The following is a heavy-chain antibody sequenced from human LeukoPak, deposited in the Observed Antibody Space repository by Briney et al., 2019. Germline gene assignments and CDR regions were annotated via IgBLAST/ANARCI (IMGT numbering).Heavy chain of an antibody. CDR1: GGTFSSYA. J-gene: IGHJ6*02. CDR2: IIPIFGIA. Sequence: SVKVSCKASGGTFSSYAISWVRQAPGQGLEWMGRIIPIFGIANYAQKFQGRVTITADKSTSTAYMELSSLRSEDTAVYYCARDSRTTDYYYYGMDVWGQGTTVTVSS. V-gene: IGHV1-69*04. D-gene: IGHD1-1*01. CDR3: ARDSRTTDYYYYGMDV.